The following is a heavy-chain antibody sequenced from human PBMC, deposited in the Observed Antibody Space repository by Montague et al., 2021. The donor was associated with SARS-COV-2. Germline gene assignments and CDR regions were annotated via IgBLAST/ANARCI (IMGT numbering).Heavy chain of an antibody. CDR2: RDWDDDK. Sequence: PALVKPTPTLTLTCTFSGFSLSTSGMCVSWIRQPPGKALEWLARRDWDDDKHYSTSLKTKLTISKDTSKNQVVLTMTNMDPVDTATYYCARSSLVRRVRLDYWGQGTLVTVSS. CDR3: ARSSLVRRVRLDY. D-gene: IGHD3-10*01. CDR1: GFSLSTSGMC. V-gene: IGHV2-70*11. J-gene: IGHJ4*02.